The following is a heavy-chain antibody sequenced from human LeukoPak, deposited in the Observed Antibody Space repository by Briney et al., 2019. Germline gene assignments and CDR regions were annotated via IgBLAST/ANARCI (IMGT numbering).Heavy chain of an antibody. D-gene: IGHD1-1*01. J-gene: IGHJ6*02. CDR2: ISYDGSNT. CDR3: ARDGRGSNWEAGHNYNFLGMDV. Sequence: PGGSLRLSCAASGFTFSTYAMHWVRQAPGKGLEWVAVISYDGSNTYYADSVKGRFTISRDNAQNPLYLQMNSLTDEDTAVYYCARDGRGSNWEAGHNYNFLGMDVWGQGTTVAVSS. CDR1: GFTFSTYA. V-gene: IGHV3-30*07.